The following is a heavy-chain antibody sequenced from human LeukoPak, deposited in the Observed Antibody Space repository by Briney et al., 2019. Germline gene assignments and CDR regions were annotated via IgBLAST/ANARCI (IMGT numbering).Heavy chain of an antibody. Sequence: SVKVSCKASGGTFSRYAISWVRQAPGQGLEWMGGIIPIFGTANYAQKFQGRVTITTHESTSTAYMELSSLRSEDTAVYYCARGARGADYYYYYYMDVWGKGTTVTVSS. CDR3: ARGARGADYYYYYYMDV. CDR1: GGTFSRYA. J-gene: IGHJ6*03. V-gene: IGHV1-69*05. CDR2: IIPIFGTA. D-gene: IGHD1-26*01.